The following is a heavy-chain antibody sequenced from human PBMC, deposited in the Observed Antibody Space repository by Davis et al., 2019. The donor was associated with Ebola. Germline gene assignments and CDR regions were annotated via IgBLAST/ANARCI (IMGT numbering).Heavy chain of an antibody. J-gene: IGHJ4*02. CDR1: GFSFSTYT. V-gene: IGHV3-21*04. Sequence: GESLKISCAASGFSFSTYTMTWVRQAPGKGLEWVSSISISSAFIYYADSVKGRFTISRDNAKNSLYLQMNSLRAEDTALYYCAKDSIAVAGGEFDYWGQGTLVTVSS. D-gene: IGHD6-19*01. CDR3: AKDSIAVAGGEFDY. CDR2: ISISSAFI.